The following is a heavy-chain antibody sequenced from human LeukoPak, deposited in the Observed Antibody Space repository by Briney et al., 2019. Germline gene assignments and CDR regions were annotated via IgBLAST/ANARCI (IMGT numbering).Heavy chain of an antibody. CDR3: ASGYSI. CDR2: IYYSGST. D-gene: IGHD5-18*01. CDR1: GGSISCHY. Sequence: PSETLSLTCTVSGGSISCHYWSWIRQPPGKGLEWIGYIYYSGSTNYNPSLKGRVTISVDTSKNQFSLKLSSVTAADTAVYYCASGYSIWGQGTLVTVSS. V-gene: IGHV4-59*11. J-gene: IGHJ4*02.